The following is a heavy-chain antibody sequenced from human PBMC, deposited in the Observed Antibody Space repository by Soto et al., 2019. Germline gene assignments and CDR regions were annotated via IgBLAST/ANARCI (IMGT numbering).Heavy chain of an antibody. CDR2: IYHSGST. Sequence: SETLSLTCAVSGGSISSSNWWSWVRQPPGKGLEWIGEIYHSGSTNYNPSLKSRVTISVDKSKNQFSLKLSSVTAADTAVYYCARGYSTYGSGFWFDPWGQGTLVTVSS. D-gene: IGHD3-10*01. CDR3: ARGYSTYGSGFWFDP. CDR1: GGSISSSNW. J-gene: IGHJ5*02. V-gene: IGHV4-4*02.